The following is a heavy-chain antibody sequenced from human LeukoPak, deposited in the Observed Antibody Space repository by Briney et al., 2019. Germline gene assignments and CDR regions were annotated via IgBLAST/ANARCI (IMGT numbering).Heavy chain of an antibody. J-gene: IGHJ4*02. CDR2: INWNGGST. V-gene: IGHV3-20*03. D-gene: IGHD5-18*01. Sequence: APGKGXEXGSGINWNGGSTVYADYVKGRFTISRDNAKNSLYLQMNSLRAEDTALYYCARGGYSYGREERVDYWGQGTLVTVSS. CDR3: ARGGYSYGREERVDY.